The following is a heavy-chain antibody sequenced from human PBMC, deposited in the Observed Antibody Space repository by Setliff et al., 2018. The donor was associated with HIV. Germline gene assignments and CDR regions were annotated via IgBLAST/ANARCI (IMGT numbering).Heavy chain of an antibody. CDR2: ISGYNGWT. V-gene: IGHV1-18*01. CDR3: ARVIGYFSGWHLKY. Sequence: GASVKVSCKASGYTFTSYGVSWVRQAPGQGLEWMGWISGYNGWTKYPQKFQGRVTMTRNTSITTAYMELSSLGSEDTAVYYCARVIGYFSGWHLKYWGQGTPVTVSS. J-gene: IGHJ4*02. D-gene: IGHD6-19*01. CDR1: GYTFTSYG.